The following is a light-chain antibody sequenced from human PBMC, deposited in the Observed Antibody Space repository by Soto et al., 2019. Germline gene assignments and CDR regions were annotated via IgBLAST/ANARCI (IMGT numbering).Light chain of an antibody. CDR3: QQYYSTPLT. V-gene: IGKV4-1*01. CDR1: QSVLYSSNSKNY. J-gene: IGKJ1*01. CDR2: WAS. Sequence: DIVMTQSPDSLAVSLGERATINCRSSQSVLYSSNSKNYLAWYQQKPGQPPKLLIYWASTRESGVPDRFSGSGSGTDITLTISSLQAEDVVVYYCQQYYSTPLTFGQGTKVQIK.